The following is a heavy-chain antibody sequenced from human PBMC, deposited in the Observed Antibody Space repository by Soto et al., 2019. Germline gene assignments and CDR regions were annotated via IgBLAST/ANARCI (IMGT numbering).Heavy chain of an antibody. J-gene: IGHJ4*02. V-gene: IGHV4-59*01. D-gene: IGHD4-4*01. Sequence: QVQLQESGPGLVKPSETLSLTCTVSGGSISSYYWSWIRQPPGKGLEWIGYVYYSGSNNYNPSLKSRVTISVDTSKNQFSLKLSSVTAADTAVYSCASYANYNHYWGQGTLVTVSS. CDR1: GGSISSYY. CDR2: VYYSGSN. CDR3: ASYANYNHY.